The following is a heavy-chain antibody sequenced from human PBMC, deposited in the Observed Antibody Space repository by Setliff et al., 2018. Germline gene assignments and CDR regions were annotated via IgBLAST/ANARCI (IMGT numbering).Heavy chain of an antibody. CDR1: GGFIYDHY. Sequence: FETLSLTCTVSGGFIYDHYWTWIRQPAGKGLQWIGRVYSDGETDYSPSLKSRVTISVDKSNNQFSLNLKSMTAADTALYFCARERQGGFLEWSPFDSWGQGILVTVSS. J-gene: IGHJ4*02. CDR3: ARERQGGFLEWSPFDS. V-gene: IGHV4-4*07. CDR2: VYSDGET. D-gene: IGHD3-3*01.